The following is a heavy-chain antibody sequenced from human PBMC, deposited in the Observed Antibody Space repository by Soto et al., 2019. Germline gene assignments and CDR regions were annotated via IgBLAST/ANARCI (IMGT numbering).Heavy chain of an antibody. V-gene: IGHV3-30*18. CDR3: SKGRGGPMDYRLDY. CDR1: GFSFSTFG. D-gene: IGHD3-10*01. J-gene: IGHJ4*01. Sequence: QVQLVESGGGVVQPGRSLRLSCAASGFSFSTFGMHWVRQVPGKGLEWVAVISDDGADNRYARFAKGRFIISRDNSKNTLYLQMNSLRVEDTAVYFCSKGRGGPMDYRLDYWGHGVLVTVSS. CDR2: ISDDGADN.